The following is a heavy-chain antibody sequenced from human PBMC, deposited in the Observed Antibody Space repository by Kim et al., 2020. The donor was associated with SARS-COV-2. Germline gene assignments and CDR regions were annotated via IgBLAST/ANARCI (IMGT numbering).Heavy chain of an antibody. D-gene: IGHD3-10*01. J-gene: IGHJ3*02. CDR1: GFTFSSYG. CDR2: ISYDGSNK. CDR3: AKDPNYYGSGSYAFDI. V-gene: IGHV3-30*18. Sequence: GGSLRLSCAASGFTFSSYGMHWVRQAPGKGLEWVAVISYDGSNKYYADSVKGRFTISRDNSKNTLYLQMNSLRAEDTAVYYCAKDPNYYGSGSYAFDIWG.